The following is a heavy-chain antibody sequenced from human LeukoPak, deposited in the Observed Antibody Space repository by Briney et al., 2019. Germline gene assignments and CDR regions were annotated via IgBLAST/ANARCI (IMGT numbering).Heavy chain of an antibody. J-gene: IGHJ4*02. Sequence: GGSLRLSCAAAGCTFSSYEMNWVRQAPGKGLEWVSYISSSGSTIYYADSVKGRFTISRDNAKNSLYLQMNSLRAEDTAVYYCARGVAYYDDSSGYGYWGQGTLVTVSS. CDR3: ARGVAYYDDSSGYGY. CDR2: ISSSGSTI. D-gene: IGHD3-22*01. CDR1: GCTFSSYE. V-gene: IGHV3-48*03.